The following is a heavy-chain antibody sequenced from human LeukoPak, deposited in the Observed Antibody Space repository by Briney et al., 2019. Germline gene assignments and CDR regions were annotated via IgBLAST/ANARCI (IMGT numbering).Heavy chain of an antibody. CDR2: IKQDGSEK. D-gene: IGHD5-12*01. V-gene: IGHV3-7*04. Sequence: GGSLRLSCAASGFTFSSYWMSWVRQAPGKGLEWVANIKQDGSEKYYVDSVKGRFTISGDNAKNSLYLQMNSLRAEDTAVYYCARDQGDIVATIIPNPFDYWGQGTLVTVSS. CDR3: ARDQGDIVATIIPNPFDY. CDR1: GFTFSSYW. J-gene: IGHJ4*02.